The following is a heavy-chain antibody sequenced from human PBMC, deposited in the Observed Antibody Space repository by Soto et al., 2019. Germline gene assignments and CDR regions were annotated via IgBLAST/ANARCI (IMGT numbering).Heavy chain of an antibody. CDR3: ISDSSGYYQFDY. V-gene: IGHV4-59*01. CDR2: IYYSGST. D-gene: IGHD3-22*01. Sequence: SETLSLTCTVSGGSISSYYWSWIRQPPGKGLEWIGYIYYSGSTNYNPSLKSRVTISVDTSKNQFSLKLSSVTAADTAVYYCISDSSGYYQFDYWGQGTVVTVSS. CDR1: GGSISSYY. J-gene: IGHJ4*02.